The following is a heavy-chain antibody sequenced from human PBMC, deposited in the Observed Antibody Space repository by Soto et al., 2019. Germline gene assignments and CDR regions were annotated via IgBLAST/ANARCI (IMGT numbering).Heavy chain of an antibody. D-gene: IGHD1-26*01. CDR1: GYSFTSLD. J-gene: IGHJ4*02. Sequence: ASVNVSCKASGYSFTSLDINWVRQTAGQGLEWMGWMQPSTGRTGYAQKFQGRVTMTRDTSINTAYMELTTLTSDDTAFYYCARGVSAGVDYWGQGTLVTV. CDR3: ARGVSAGVDY. CDR2: MQPSTGRT. V-gene: IGHV1-8*01.